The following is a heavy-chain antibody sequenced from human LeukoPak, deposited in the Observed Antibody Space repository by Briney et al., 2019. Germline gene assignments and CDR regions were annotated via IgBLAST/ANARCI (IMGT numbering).Heavy chain of an antibody. CDR2: ITSSGSLT. V-gene: IGHV3-48*02. CDR1: GFTFNSYN. CDR3: ARVYYDSSGYYYAVDI. J-gene: IGHJ3*02. Sequence: GGSLRLSCVASGFTFNSYNMNWVRHAPGKGLEWVSYITSSGSLTYSADSVKGRFIVSRDNAKNSLHLQLNSLRDEDTAVYYCARVYYDSSGYYYAVDIWGQGTMVTVSS. D-gene: IGHD3-22*01.